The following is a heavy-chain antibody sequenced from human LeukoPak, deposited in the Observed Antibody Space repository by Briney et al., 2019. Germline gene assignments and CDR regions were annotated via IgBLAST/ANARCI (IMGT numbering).Heavy chain of an antibody. CDR1: GFTFSSYG. CDR2: ISYDGSNK. J-gene: IGHJ4*02. V-gene: IGHV3-30*03. Sequence: GRSLRLACAASGFTFSSYGMHWVRQAPGKGLEWVAVISYDGSNKYYADSVKGRFTISRDNSKNTLYLQMNSLRAEDTAVYYCAREGEGQDFDYWGQGTLVTVSS. CDR3: AREGEGQDFDY. D-gene: IGHD3-10*01.